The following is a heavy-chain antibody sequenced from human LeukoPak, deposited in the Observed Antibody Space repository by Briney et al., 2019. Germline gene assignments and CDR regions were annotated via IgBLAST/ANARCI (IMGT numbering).Heavy chain of an antibody. CDR3: ARGRGYSYGSFDY. Sequence: KPSETLSLTCAVYGGSFSGYYWSWIRQPPGKGLEWIGEINHSGSTNYNPSLKSRVTISVDTSKTQFSLKLSSVTAADTAVYYCARGRGYSYGSFDYWGQGTLVTVSS. V-gene: IGHV4-34*01. CDR1: GGSFSGYY. J-gene: IGHJ4*02. CDR2: INHSGST. D-gene: IGHD5-18*01.